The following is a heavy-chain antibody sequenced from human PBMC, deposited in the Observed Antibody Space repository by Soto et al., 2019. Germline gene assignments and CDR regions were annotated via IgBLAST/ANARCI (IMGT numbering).Heavy chain of an antibody. CDR2: VYHSGST. CDR1: GYSISNGYY. D-gene: IGHD1-26*01. J-gene: IGHJ4*02. V-gene: IGHV4-38-2*02. CDR3: ARDPVGARSAPFDY. Sequence: SETLSLTCAVSGYSISNGYYWGWIRQPPGKGLEWIGNVYHSGSTYYNPSLKSRVTISVDTSKNQFSLKLTSLTAADTAVYYCARDPVGARSAPFDYWGQGTLVTVSS.